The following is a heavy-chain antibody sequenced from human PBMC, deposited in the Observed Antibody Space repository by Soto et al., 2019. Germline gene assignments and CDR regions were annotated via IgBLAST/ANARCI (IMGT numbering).Heavy chain of an antibody. CDR1: GYTFSSYG. Sequence: ASLKVSCKASGYTFSSYGISWVRQAPGQGLEWMGWISAYNGNTKYAQKLQGRVTMTTDTSTSTAYMELRSLRSDDTAVYYCARDYYGSGSYGYGMDVWGQGTTVTVSS. CDR3: ARDYYGSGSYGYGMDV. V-gene: IGHV1-18*01. CDR2: ISAYNGNT. D-gene: IGHD3-10*01. J-gene: IGHJ6*02.